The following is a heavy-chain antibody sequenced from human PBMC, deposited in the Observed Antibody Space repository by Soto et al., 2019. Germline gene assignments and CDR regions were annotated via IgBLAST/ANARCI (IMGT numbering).Heavy chain of an antibody. Sequence: PGGSLRLSCAASGFTFDTYWMNWVRQAPGKGPEWLSGINSDGTISSYADALKGRFTISRDNARNTLSLQMTALRVEDSSVYYCTKSSGGSSSVGMDYCGAGTLVTFSS. CDR1: GFTFDTYW. D-gene: IGHD6-6*01. CDR3: TKSSGGSSSVGMDY. CDR2: INSDGTIS. V-gene: IGHV3-74*01. J-gene: IGHJ4*02.